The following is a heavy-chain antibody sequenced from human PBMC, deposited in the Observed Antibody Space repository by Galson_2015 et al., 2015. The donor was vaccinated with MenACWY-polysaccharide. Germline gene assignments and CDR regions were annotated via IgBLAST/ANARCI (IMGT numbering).Heavy chain of an antibody. D-gene: IGHD2-2*01. CDR3: AREPTKSASFGWFDS. V-gene: IGHV4-61*01. CDR2: MSYSGRA. CDR1: GGSVSSGSYY. Sequence: SETLSLTCTVSGGSVSSGSYYWSWLRQPPGKGLEWIGYMSYSGRANQNPSLRSRVTILLDTSKNQFSLRLTSVTAADTAMYYCAREPTKSASFGWFDSWGQGTLVTVSS. J-gene: IGHJ5*01.